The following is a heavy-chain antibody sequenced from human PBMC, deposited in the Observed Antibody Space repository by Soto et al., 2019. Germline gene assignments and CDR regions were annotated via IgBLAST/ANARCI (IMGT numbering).Heavy chain of an antibody. CDR2: IVVGSGNT. CDR3: AADATGYYDILTGYYRSGMDV. V-gene: IGHV1-58*01. CDR1: GFTFTSSA. D-gene: IGHD3-9*01. J-gene: IGHJ6*02. Sequence: ASAKVSCKASGFTFTSSAVQWVRQARGQRLEWIGWIVVGSGNTNYAQKFQERVTITRDMSTSTAYMELSSLRSEDTAVYYCAADATGYYDILTGYYRSGMDVWGQGTTVTVSS.